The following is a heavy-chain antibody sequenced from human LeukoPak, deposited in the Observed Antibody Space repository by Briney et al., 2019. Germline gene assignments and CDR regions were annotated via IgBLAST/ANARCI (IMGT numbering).Heavy chain of an antibody. D-gene: IGHD3-22*01. J-gene: IGHJ4*02. CDR2: IKQDGSEK. Sequence: GGSLRLSCAASGFTSSSYWMSWVRQAPGKGLEWVANIKQDGSEKYYVDSVKGRFTISRDNAKNSLYLQMNSLRAEDTAVYYCARDAYRYYYDSSGYYYGTYNDYWGQGTLVTVSS. CDR3: ARDAYRYYYDSSGYYYGTYNDY. V-gene: IGHV3-7*01. CDR1: GFTSSSYW.